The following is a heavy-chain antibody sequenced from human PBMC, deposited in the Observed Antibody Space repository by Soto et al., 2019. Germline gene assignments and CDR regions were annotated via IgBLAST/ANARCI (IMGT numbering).Heavy chain of an antibody. V-gene: IGHV4-34*01. CDR2: INHSGST. Sequence: SETLSLTCAVYGGSFSGFYWSWIRQPPGKGLEWIGEINHSGSTNYNPSLKSRVTISVDTSKNQLSLKLSSVTAADTAVYYCARKGYCSGGSCYSRFAFDIWGQGTMVTVSS. D-gene: IGHD2-15*01. CDR1: GGSFSGFY. J-gene: IGHJ3*02. CDR3: ARKGYCSGGSCYSRFAFDI.